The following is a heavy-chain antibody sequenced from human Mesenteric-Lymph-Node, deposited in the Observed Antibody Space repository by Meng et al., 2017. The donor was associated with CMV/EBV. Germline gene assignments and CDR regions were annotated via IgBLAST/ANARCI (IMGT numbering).Heavy chain of an antibody. J-gene: IGHJ4*02. V-gene: IGHV3-48*03. CDR1: GFTFSNYE. Sequence: GESLKISRAASGFTFSNYEMSWVRQAPGKGLEWVSHISSSGGIIYYADSMKGRFTISRDNAKDSLYLQMNSLRAEDTAVYYCARAPGSTFDYWGQGTLVTVSS. CDR2: ISSSGGII. D-gene: IGHD1-14*01. CDR3: ARAPGSTFDY.